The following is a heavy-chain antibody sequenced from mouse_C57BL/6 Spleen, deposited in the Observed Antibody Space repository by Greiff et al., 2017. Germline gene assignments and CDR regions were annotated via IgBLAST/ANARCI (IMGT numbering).Heavy chain of an antibody. CDR2: INPNNGGT. V-gene: IGHV1-18*01. J-gene: IGHJ3*01. D-gene: IGHD3-2*02. Sequence: EVQLQQSGPELVKPGASVKIPCKASGYTFTDYNMDWVKQSHGKSLEWIGDINPNNGGTIYNQKFKGKATLTVDKSSSTAYMELRSLTSEDTAVYYCARKGGSSGRQFAYWGQGTLVTVSA. CDR1: GYTFTDYN. CDR3: ARKGGSSGRQFAY.